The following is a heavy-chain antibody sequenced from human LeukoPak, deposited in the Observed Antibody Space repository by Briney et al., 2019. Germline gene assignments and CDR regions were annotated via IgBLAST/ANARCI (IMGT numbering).Heavy chain of an antibody. Sequence: SETLSLTCTVSGGSISSSSYYWGWIRQPPGKGLEWIGSIYYSGSTYYNPSLKSRVTISVDTSKNQFSLKLSSVTAADTAVYYCARDLNSSGSHWGQGTLVTVSS. CDR1: GGSISSSSYY. J-gene: IGHJ1*01. V-gene: IGHV4-39*07. CDR2: IYYSGST. CDR3: ARDLNSSGSH. D-gene: IGHD6-19*01.